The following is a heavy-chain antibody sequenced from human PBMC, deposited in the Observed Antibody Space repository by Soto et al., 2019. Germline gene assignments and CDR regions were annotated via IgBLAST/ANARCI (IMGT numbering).Heavy chain of an antibody. CDR2: IVVGSGNT. V-gene: IGHV1-58*01. Sequence: SVKGSCKASGFTFTSSAVQWVRQARGQRLEWIGWIVVGSGNTNYAQKFQERVTITRDMSTSTAYMELSSLRSEDTAVYYCAALGYSGYDFAYYYYGMDVWGQGTRVTGAS. D-gene: IGHD5-12*01. J-gene: IGHJ6*02. CDR1: GFTFTSSA. CDR3: AALGYSGYDFAYYYYGMDV.